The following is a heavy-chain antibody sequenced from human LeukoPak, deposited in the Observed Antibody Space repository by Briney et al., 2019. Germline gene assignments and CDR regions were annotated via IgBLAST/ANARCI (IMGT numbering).Heavy chain of an antibody. D-gene: IGHD2-2*01. V-gene: IGHV3-53*01. CDR3: ARVGIPAALGYFDY. CDR2: IYSGGST. Sequence: GGSLRLSCAASGFTVSSKYMSWVRQAPGKGLEWVSVIYSGGSTYYADSVKGRFTISRDNSKNTLYLQMNSLRAEDTAVYYCARVGIPAALGYFDYWGQGTLVTVSS. CDR1: GFTVSSKY. J-gene: IGHJ4*02.